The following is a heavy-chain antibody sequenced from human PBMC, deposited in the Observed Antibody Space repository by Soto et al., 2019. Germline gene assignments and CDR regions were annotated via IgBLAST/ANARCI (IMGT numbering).Heavy chain of an antibody. CDR3: ARDPGSSWYGYYYMDV. V-gene: IGHV4-31*03. CDR2: IYYSGST. J-gene: IGHJ6*03. CDR1: GGSISSGGYY. Sequence: SETLSLTCTVSGGSISSGGYYWSWIRQHPGKGLEWIGYIYYSGSTYYNPSLKSRVTISVDTSKNQFSLKLSSVTAADTAVYYCARDPGSSWYGYYYMDVWGKGTTVTGSS. D-gene: IGHD6-13*01.